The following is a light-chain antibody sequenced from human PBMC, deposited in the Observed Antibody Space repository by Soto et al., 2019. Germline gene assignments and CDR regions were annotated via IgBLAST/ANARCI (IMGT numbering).Light chain of an antibody. CDR3: PQYVRSPYT. CDR2: GAS. J-gene: IGKJ3*01. CDR1: QRISSTY. V-gene: IGKV3-20*01. Sequence: EIVLTQSPGTLSLSPGERATLSCRASQRISSTYIAWYQQKRGQAPRLLIFGASSRATGIPDRFSGSGSGTDFSLTISRLEPEDSSVYFCPQYVRSPYTFGPGTKVDIK.